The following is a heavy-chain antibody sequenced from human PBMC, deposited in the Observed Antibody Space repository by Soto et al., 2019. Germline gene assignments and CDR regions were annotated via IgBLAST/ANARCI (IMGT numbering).Heavy chain of an antibody. CDR3: ARLILAFTGPFDY. J-gene: IGHJ4*02. CDR2: LYSSGKT. Sequence: XETLALTCTVAGGSVRSSGYYWAWIRQPPGKGLEWIGSLYSSGKTYRNPSLKSRVTMSDDTSKNQLSLRLSSVTAADTAVYYCARLILAFTGPFDYWGQGTLVTVSS. CDR1: GGSVRSSGYY. D-gene: IGHD3-9*01. V-gene: IGHV4-39*01.